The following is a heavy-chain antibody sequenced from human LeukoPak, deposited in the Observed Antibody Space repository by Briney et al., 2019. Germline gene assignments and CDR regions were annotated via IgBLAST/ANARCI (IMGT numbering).Heavy chain of an antibody. Sequence: GASVKVSCKASGYTFTSYAMNWVRQAPGQGLEWMGWINTNTGNPTYAQGFTGRFVFSLDTPVSTAYLQISSLKAEDTAVYYCARNYGDYVDYYYYYYMDVWGKGTTVTVSS. CDR1: GYTFTSYA. J-gene: IGHJ6*03. D-gene: IGHD4-17*01. CDR2: INTNTGNP. CDR3: ARNYGDYVDYYYYYYMDV. V-gene: IGHV7-4-1*02.